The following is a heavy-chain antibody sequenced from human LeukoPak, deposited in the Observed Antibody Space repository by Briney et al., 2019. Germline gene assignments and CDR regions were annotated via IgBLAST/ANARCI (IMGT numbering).Heavy chain of an antibody. CDR1: GFTFSSYE. Sequence: GESLRLSCAASGFTFSSYEMDWVRQAPGKGLEWVSYISSSGSTIYYAASVKVRFTISRDNAKNSLYLQMNTLRAEDTAVYYCARVAQQTPYIWGQGTLVTVSS. CDR2: ISSSGSTI. D-gene: IGHD1/OR15-1a*01. CDR3: ARVAQQTPYI. V-gene: IGHV3-48*03. J-gene: IGHJ4*03.